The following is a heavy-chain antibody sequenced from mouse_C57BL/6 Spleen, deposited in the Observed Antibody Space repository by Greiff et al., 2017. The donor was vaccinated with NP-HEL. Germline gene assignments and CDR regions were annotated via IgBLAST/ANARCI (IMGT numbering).Heavy chain of an antibody. J-gene: IGHJ2*01. Sequence: VQLQQPGAELVKPGASVKMSCKASGYTFTSYWITWVKQRPGQGLEWIGDIYPGSGSTNYNEKFKSKATLTEDTSSSTAYMQLSSLTSEDSAVYYCASSFITTVVATDWGQGTTLTVSS. V-gene: IGHV1-55*01. D-gene: IGHD1-1*01. CDR3: ASSFITTVVATD. CDR2: IYPGSGST. CDR1: GYTFTSYW.